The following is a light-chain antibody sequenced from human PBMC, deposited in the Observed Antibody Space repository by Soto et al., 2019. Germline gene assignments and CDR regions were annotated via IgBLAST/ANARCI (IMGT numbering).Light chain of an antibody. Sequence: EIVLTQSPATLSVSPWERATLSCTASKSISSTFAWYQQKSGQAPRLLIYDASTRATGFPARFSGSGSGTEFTLTISSLQSEDFAVYYCQQYNNWPLTFGGGTKVDIK. CDR3: QQYNNWPLT. V-gene: IGKV3D-15*01. J-gene: IGKJ4*01. CDR1: KSISST. CDR2: DAS.